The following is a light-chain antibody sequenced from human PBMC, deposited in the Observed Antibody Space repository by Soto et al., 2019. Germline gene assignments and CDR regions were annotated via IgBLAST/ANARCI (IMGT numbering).Light chain of an antibody. CDR3: QQRNNWPPSIT. V-gene: IGKV3D-20*02. J-gene: IGKJ5*01. Sequence: EFVLTQSPGTLSLSPGERAPLSCRASQTVRNNYLAWYQQKPGQAPRLLIYDTSSRATGIPDRFSGGGSGTDFTLTISSLEPEDFAVYYCQQRNNWPPSITFGPGTRLEIK. CDR2: DTS. CDR1: QTVRNNY.